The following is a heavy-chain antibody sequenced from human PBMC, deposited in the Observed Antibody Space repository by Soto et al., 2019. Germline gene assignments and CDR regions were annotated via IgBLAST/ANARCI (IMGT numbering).Heavy chain of an antibody. V-gene: IGHV3-7*01. CDR2: IKQDGSEK. J-gene: IGHJ4*02. D-gene: IGHD1-1*01. CDR1: GFTFSSYW. Sequence: GGSLRLSCAASGFTFSSYWMTWVRQAPGKGLEWVASIKQDGSEKFYVDSVKGRFTISRDNAKNSLYLQLNSLRAEDTAVYYCARVWNDGRIDYWGQGTLVTVSS. CDR3: ARVWNDGRIDY.